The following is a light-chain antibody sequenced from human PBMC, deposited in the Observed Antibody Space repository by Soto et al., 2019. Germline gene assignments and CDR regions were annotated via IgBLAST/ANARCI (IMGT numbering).Light chain of an antibody. J-gene: IGKJ4*01. CDR1: QSVSSSY. V-gene: IGKV3D-20*02. CDR2: GAS. Sequence: EVVMTQSPATLSLSPGARAPLSCRASQSVSSSYLSWYQQKPGQAPRLLIYGASTRATGIPARFSGSGSGTDFTLTITSLEPEDFAVYYCQHRSNWLAFGGGTKVDIK. CDR3: QHRSNWLA.